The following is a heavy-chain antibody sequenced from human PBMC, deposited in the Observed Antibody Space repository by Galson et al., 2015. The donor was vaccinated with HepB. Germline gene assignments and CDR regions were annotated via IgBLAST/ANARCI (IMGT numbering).Heavy chain of an antibody. J-gene: IGHJ4*02. CDR1: GYTFTSYA. D-gene: IGHD2-2*01. V-gene: IGHV1-3*01. CDR3: ARGLGLIVVVPAAISPFDY. Sequence: SVKVSCKASGYTFTSYAMHWVRQAPGQRLEWMGWINAGNGNTKYSQKFQGRVTITRDTSASTAYMELSSLRSEDTAVYYCARGLGLIVVVPAAISPFDYRGQGTLVTVSS. CDR2: INAGNGNT.